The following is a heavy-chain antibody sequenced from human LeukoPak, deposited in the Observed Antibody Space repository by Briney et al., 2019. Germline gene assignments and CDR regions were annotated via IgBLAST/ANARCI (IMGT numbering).Heavy chain of an antibody. V-gene: IGHV3-64*01. J-gene: IGHJ4*02. CDR3: ARDRSTVTTWVDY. CDR2: ISSNGGST. D-gene: IGHD4-17*01. CDR1: GFTFSSYA. Sequence: GGSLRLSCAASGFTFSSYAMHWVRQAPGKGLEYVSAISSNGGSTYYANSVKGRFTISRDNSKNTLYLQMGSLRAEDMAVYYCARDRSTVTTWVDYWGQGTLVTVSS.